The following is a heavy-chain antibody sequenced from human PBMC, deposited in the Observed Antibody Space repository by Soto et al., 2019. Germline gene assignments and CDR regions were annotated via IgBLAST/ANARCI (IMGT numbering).Heavy chain of an antibody. V-gene: IGHV3-15*01. J-gene: IGHJ4*02. Sequence: EVQLVESGGGLVKPGGSVRLSCAASGFTFSNAWMSWVRQAPGKGLEWVGRIKSKSAGGTTEYDAPVKDRFTISRDDSKNTLYLQMNSLKSEDTAVYYCARGHSSSGKNFDSWGQGTLVTVSS. CDR3: ARGHSSSGKNFDS. CDR1: GFTFSNAW. D-gene: IGHD3-22*01. CDR2: IKSKSAGGTT.